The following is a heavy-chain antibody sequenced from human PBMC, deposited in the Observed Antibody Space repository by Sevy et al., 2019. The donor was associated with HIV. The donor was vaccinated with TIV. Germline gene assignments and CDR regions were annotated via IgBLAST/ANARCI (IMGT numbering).Heavy chain of an antibody. CDR3: ADENAWGRCYS. D-gene: IGHD1-26*01. Sequence: SETLSLTCTVSGGSITSLYWNWIRQPPGKGLEWIANIYYNGHINYNPSLKSQVTLTLDTSKNQFSLRLSSVTAADTAMYYCADENAWGRCYSWGQGTLVTVSS. V-gene: IGHV4-59*08. CDR2: IYYNGHI. CDR1: GGSITSLY. J-gene: IGHJ4*02.